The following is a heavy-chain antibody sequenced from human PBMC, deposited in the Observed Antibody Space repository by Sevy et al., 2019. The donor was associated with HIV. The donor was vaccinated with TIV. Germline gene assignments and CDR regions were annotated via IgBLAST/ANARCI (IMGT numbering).Heavy chain of an antibody. CDR3: TPEGYGFDY. CDR2: IRSKAKNYAT. D-gene: IGHD5-18*01. CDR1: GFTFSGSD. V-gene: IGHV3-73*01. J-gene: IGHJ4*02. Sequence: GGSLRLSCAASGFTFSGSDMHWVRQASGKGLEGVGRIRSKAKNYATAYAASVKGRFTISRDDSKNTAYLQMNSLKTEDTAVYFCTPEGYGFDYWGQGTLVTVSS.